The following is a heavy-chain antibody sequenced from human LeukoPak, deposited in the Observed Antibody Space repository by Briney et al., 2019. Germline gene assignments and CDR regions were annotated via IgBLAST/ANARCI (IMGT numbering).Heavy chain of an antibody. CDR3: ARYYYDSSGYYYRDYYYYYGMDV. Sequence: PGGSLRLSCAASGFTFRKAWMNWVRQAPGKGLEWVSSISSSSSYIYYADSVKGRFTISRDNAKNSLYLQMNSLRAEDTAVYYCARYYYDSSGYYYRDYYYYYGMDVWGQGTTVTVSS. CDR2: ISSSSSYI. D-gene: IGHD3-22*01. J-gene: IGHJ6*02. V-gene: IGHV3-21*01. CDR1: GFTFRKAW.